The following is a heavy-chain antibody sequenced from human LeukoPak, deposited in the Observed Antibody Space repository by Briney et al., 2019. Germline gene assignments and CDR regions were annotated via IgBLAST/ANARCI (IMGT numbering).Heavy chain of an antibody. CDR3: ARTYGSKSNYYFDY. D-gene: IGHD3-10*01. CDR1: GDSISGYY. J-gene: IGHJ4*02. Sequence: PSETLSLTCTVSGDSISGYYWSWIRQPPGKGLAWIGYIYYSGSTNYDSSLKSRVTIQVDTSKSQFSLKLSSVTAADTAVYYCARTYGSKSNYYFDYWGQGTLVTVSS. CDR2: IYYSGST. V-gene: IGHV4-59*01.